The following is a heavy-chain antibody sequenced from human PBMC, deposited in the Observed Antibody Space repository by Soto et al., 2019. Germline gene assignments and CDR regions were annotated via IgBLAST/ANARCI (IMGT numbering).Heavy chain of an antibody. Sequence: QVQLVQSGAEVKKPGSSVKVSCKAPGGTFGTYGISWVRQAPGQGLECMGRIIPILGTANYAQMFQGRGTISADASTSTVYMELSSLRSEDTAVYYCARDDSNYPGRYGMDVWGQGTTVTVSS. CDR1: GGTFGTYG. CDR2: IIPILGTA. D-gene: IGHD4-4*01. V-gene: IGHV1-69*11. J-gene: IGHJ6*02. CDR3: ARDDSNYPGRYGMDV.